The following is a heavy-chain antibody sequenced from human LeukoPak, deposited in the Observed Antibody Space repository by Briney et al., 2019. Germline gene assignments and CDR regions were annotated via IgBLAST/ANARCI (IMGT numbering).Heavy chain of an antibody. D-gene: IGHD1-14*01. CDR1: GFTATTND. J-gene: IGHJ4*02. CDR3: ARGVEPLAANTLAY. CDR2: LYSDGNT. Sequence: GGSQRLSCAASGFTATTNDMTWVRQAPGKGLEWVSVLYSDGNTKYADSVQGRFTISRDNSKNTLYLEMNSLSPDDTAVYYCARGVEPLAANTLAYWGQGTLVTVSS. V-gene: IGHV3-53*01.